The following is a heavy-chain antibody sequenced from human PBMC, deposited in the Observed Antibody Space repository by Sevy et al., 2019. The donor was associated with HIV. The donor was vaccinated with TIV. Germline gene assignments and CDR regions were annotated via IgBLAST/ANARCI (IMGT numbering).Heavy chain of an antibody. CDR2: ISYDGSNK. Sequence: GGSLRLSCAASGFTFSSYALHWVRQAPGKGLEWVALISYDGSNKYYADSVKGRFTISRDNAKNTLYLQMNSLRHEDTAVYYRARGPSSEHYFNYWGQGTLVTVSS. CDR1: GFTFSSYA. V-gene: IGHV3-30-3*01. J-gene: IGHJ4*02. CDR3: ARGPSSEHYFNY. D-gene: IGHD6-13*01.